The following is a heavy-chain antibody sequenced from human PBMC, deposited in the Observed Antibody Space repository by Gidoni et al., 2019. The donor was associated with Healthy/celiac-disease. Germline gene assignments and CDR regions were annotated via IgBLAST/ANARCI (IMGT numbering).Heavy chain of an antibody. CDR3: AKEDYGDHYWYFDL. CDR2: ISYDGSNK. V-gene: IGHV3-30*18. CDR1: GFTFSSDG. D-gene: IGHD4-17*01. Sequence: QVQLVESGGGVVQPGRSLRLSCAASGFTFSSDGMHWVRQAPGKGLEWVAVISYDGSNKYYADSVKGRFTISRDNSKNTLYLQMNSLRAEDTAVYYCAKEDYGDHYWYFDLWGRGTLVTVSS. J-gene: IGHJ2*01.